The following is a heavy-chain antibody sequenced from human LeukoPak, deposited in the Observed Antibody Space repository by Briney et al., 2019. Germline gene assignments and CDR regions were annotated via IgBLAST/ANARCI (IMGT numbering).Heavy chain of an antibody. CDR1: GFSFSSYG. D-gene: IGHD3-16*01. CDR3: AKDSDMGFDY. CDR2: ISYDGSNK. V-gene: IGHV3-30*18. Sequence: GGSLRLSCAASGFSFSSYGMHWVRQAPGKGLEWVAVISYDGSNKYYADSVKGRFTISRDNSKDTLYLQMNSLRAEDTAVYYCAKDSDMGFDYWGQGTLVTVSS. J-gene: IGHJ4*02.